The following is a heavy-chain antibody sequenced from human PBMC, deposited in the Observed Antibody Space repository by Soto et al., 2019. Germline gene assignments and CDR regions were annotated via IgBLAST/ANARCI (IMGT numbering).Heavy chain of an antibody. Sequence: GGSLRLSCAASGFTFSSYAMSWVRQAPGKGLEWVSAISGSGGSTYYADSVKGRFTISRDNSKNTLYLQMNSLRAEDTAVYYCAKDSSDGWRYKDAFDIWGQGTMVTVSS. D-gene: IGHD6-19*01. J-gene: IGHJ3*02. CDR1: GFTFSSYA. CDR2: ISGSGGST. V-gene: IGHV3-23*01. CDR3: AKDSSDGWRYKDAFDI.